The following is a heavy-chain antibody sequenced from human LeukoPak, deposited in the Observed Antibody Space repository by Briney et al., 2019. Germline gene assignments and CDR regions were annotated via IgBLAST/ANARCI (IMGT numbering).Heavy chain of an antibody. CDR3: ARGANYVWGSYRLYYFDY. Sequence: GGSLRLSCAASGFTFSSYSMRWVRQAPGKGLEWVAVIWYDGSNKYYADSVKGRFTISRDNSKNTLYLQMNSLRAEDTAVYYCARGANYVWGSYRLYYFDYWGQGTLVTVSS. CDR1: GFTFSSYS. D-gene: IGHD3-16*02. CDR2: IWYDGSNK. V-gene: IGHV3-33*01. J-gene: IGHJ4*02.